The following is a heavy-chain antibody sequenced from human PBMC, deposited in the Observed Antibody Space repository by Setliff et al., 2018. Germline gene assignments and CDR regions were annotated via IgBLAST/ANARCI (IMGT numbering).Heavy chain of an antibody. D-gene: IGHD5-12*01. CDR2: IYPSNSNI. CDR1: GYSFTDYW. V-gene: IGHV5-51*01. J-gene: IGHJ4*02. CDR3: ARHRVGNSGYAIPILDF. Sequence: SLKISCQASGYSFTDYWIAWVRQMPGKGLEWTGIIYPSNSNIKYSPSFEAQITFSVDKSITTAYLQWSSLKASDTAIYYCARHRVGNSGYAIPILDFWGQGALVTVSS.